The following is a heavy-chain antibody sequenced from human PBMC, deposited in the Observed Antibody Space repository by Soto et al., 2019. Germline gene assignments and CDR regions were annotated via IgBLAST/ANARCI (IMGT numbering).Heavy chain of an antibody. CDR1: GFTFSSYS. V-gene: IGHV3-21*01. Sequence: PGGSLRLSCAASGFTFSSYSMNWVRQAPGKGLEWVSSISSSSSYIYYADSVKGRFTISRDNAKNSLYLQMNSLRAEDTAVYYCARDYYYYDSSGYPNWFDPWGQGTLVTVSS. J-gene: IGHJ5*02. D-gene: IGHD3-22*01. CDR3: ARDYYYYDSSGYPNWFDP. CDR2: ISSSSSYI.